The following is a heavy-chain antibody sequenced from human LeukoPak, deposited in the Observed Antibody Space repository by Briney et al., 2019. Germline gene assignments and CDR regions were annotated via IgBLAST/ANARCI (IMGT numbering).Heavy chain of an antibody. CDR2: AYYSGST. CDR3: ASRRLGYNIFDY. CDR1: GGSISSYY. Sequence: SETLSLTCTVSGGSISSYYWSWIRQSPGKGLEWIGHAYYSGSTNYNPSLKSRVTISLDTSKNQFSLKLSSVTAADTAVYYCASRRLGYNIFDYWGQGTLVTVSS. D-gene: IGHD5-24*01. J-gene: IGHJ4*02. V-gene: IGHV4-59*01.